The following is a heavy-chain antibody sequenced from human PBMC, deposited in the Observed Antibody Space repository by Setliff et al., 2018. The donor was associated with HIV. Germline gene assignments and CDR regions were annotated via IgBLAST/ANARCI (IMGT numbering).Heavy chain of an antibody. CDR3: AKVFLFGIDVFDI. J-gene: IGHJ3*02. D-gene: IGHD3-16*01. Sequence: HPGGSLRLSCAASGFTFSTYAMGWVRQAAGKGLEWVSTIGAVGTPTHYAESGKGRFTISKDNSKNTLYLQMSSLRDEDTAVYYCAKVFLFGIDVFDIWGQGTMVTVSS. V-gene: IGHV3-23*01. CDR2: IGAVGTPT. CDR1: GFTFSTYA.